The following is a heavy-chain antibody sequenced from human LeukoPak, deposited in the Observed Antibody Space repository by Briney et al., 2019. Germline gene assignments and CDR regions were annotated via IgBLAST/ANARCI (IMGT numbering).Heavy chain of an antibody. Sequence: PGGSLRLSCAASGFTFSSYAMSWVRQAPGKGLEWVSAISASGGSTYYADSVKGRFTISRDNSKNTVYLQLNSLRGEDTAIYYCAPNWNLDYWGQGSLVTVSS. CDR3: APNWNLDY. CDR2: ISASGGST. CDR1: GFTFSSYA. D-gene: IGHD1-1*01. V-gene: IGHV3-23*01. J-gene: IGHJ4*02.